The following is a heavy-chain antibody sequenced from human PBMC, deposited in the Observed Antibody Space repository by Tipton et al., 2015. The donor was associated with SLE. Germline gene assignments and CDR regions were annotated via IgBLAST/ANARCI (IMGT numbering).Heavy chain of an antibody. Sequence: TPSLTCSVSGGSMDSGGYSWTWIRQHPGKGLEWIAYIYFTGDTYYNPSLKSRVTMSVDTSDNKFSLKLSSVTAADTAIYYCARRIAVAEYFDSWGQGTLVTVSS. J-gene: IGHJ4*02. D-gene: IGHD6-19*01. CDR1: GGSMDSGGYS. V-gene: IGHV4-31*03. CDR3: ARRIAVAEYFDS. CDR2: IYFTGDT.